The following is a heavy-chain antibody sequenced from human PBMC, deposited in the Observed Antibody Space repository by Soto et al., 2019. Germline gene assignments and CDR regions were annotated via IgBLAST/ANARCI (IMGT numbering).Heavy chain of an antibody. CDR1: GFTFSSQS. CDR2: ISGSSTYI. V-gene: IGHV3-21*01. CDR3: ARGGTAVTTALDY. Sequence: EVQLVESGGGLVQPGGSLRLSCAASGFTFSSQSMNWVRQAPGKGLEWVSSISGSSTYICYADSVKGRFTISRDNAKNSLYLQMNSLRAEDTGVYYCARGGTAVTTALDYWGQGTLVTVSS. J-gene: IGHJ4*02. D-gene: IGHD4-17*01.